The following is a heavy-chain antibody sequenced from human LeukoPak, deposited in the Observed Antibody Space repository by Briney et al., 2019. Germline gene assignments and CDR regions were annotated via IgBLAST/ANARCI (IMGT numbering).Heavy chain of an antibody. V-gene: IGHV3-74*01. J-gene: IGHJ3*02. D-gene: IGHD6-25*01. CDR2: INGEGRST. CDR1: GFTFSTYW. CDR3: AREANSGYSSGDDAFDI. Sequence: GGSLRLSGAASGFTFSTYWMHWVRQAPGKGLVWVSRINGEGRSTSHADSVKGRFTISRDNAKNTLYLQMNSLRAEDTAVYYCAREANSGYSSGDDAFDIWGQGTMVTVSS.